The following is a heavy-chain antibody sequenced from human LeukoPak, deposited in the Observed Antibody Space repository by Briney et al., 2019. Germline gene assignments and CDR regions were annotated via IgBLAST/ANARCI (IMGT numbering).Heavy chain of an antibody. V-gene: IGHV3-15*01. D-gene: IGHD1-26*01. J-gene: IGHJ4*02. CDR1: GFTFINAW. Sequence: PGGSLRLSCAASGFTFINAWMAWFRQAPGKGLEWVGRIKAKAHGGTIEYAAPVKGRFTISRDDSKNTLYLQMNSLKTEDTAVYYCTTDGVGVEGATYDNWGQGTLVSVSS. CDR2: IKAKAHGGTI. CDR3: TTDGVGVEGATYDN.